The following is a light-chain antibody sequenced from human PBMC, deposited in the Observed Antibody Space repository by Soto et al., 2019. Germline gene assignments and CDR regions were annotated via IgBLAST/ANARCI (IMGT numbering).Light chain of an antibody. V-gene: IGKV3-20*01. CDR3: QRYGNSPGIT. Sequence: PGERATLSCRASQGVGSKYLAWYQQKPGQAPRLLIYAASSRATGIPDRFSGSGSGTDFTLTISRLEPEDFGVYYCQRYGNSPGITFGQGTRLEIK. J-gene: IGKJ5*01. CDR2: AAS. CDR1: QGVGSKY.